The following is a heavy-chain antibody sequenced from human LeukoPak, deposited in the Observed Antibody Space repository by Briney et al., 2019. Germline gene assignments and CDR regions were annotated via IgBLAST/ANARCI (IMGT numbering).Heavy chain of an antibody. J-gene: IGHJ3*02. CDR2: INHSGNT. CDR1: GESFSGYH. V-gene: IGHV4-34*01. Sequence: PSETLSLTCGVYGESFSGYHWSWIRQPPGKGLEWIGEINHSGNTNHNPSLKSRVTISVDTSKNQFSLKLSSVTAADTAVYYCARTAFDIWGQGTMVTVSS. CDR3: ARTAFDI.